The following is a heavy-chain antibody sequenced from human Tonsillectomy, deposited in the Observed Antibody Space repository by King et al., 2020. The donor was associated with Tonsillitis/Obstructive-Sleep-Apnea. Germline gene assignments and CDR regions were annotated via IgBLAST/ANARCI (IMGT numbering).Heavy chain of an antibody. CDR2: ITPSSGVT. D-gene: IGHD1-14*01. CDR1: GYTFTWYY. V-gene: IGHV1-46*01. Sequence: VQLVQSGAEVKTPGASVKVSCKASGYTFTWYYIHWVRQARGQGLEWMGIITPSSGVTRYAQKFQGRVTMTTDTSVSTVYLDLSSLRSEDTAVYYCARDDVVGRYIDSWGQGTLVTVSS. CDR3: ARDDVVGRYIDS. J-gene: IGHJ4*02.